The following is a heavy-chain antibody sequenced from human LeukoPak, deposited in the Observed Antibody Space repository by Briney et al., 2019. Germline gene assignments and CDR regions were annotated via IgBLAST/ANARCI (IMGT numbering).Heavy chain of an antibody. J-gene: IGHJ3*02. D-gene: IGHD6-6*01. V-gene: IGHV4-38-2*02. CDR3: ARDSAEYSSSPQAFDI. Sequence: SETLSLTCTVSGYSISSGYYWGWIRPPPGKGLEWIGSIYHSGSTYYNPSLKSRVTISVDTSKNQFSLKLSSVTAADTAVYYCARDSAEYSSSPQAFDIWGQGTMVTVSS. CDR1: GYSISSGYY. CDR2: IYHSGST.